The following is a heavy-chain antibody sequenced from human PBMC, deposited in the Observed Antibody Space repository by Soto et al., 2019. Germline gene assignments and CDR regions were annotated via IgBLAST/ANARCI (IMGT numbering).Heavy chain of an antibody. CDR1: GFSLSTSEVG. Sequence: QITLKESGPTLVKPTQTLTLTCTFSGFSLSTSEVGVGWIRQPPGKALEWLALIYWDDDKRYSPSLKSRLTIAKDTSKNHVVLTMTDMDPVDTATYYCARWSAVAGTFDYWGQGTLVTFSS. J-gene: IGHJ4*02. CDR3: ARWSAVAGTFDY. D-gene: IGHD6-19*01. V-gene: IGHV2-5*02. CDR2: IYWDDDK.